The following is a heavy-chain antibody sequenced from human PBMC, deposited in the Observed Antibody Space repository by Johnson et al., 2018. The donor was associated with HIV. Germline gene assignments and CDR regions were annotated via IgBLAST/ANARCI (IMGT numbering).Heavy chain of an antibody. CDR1: GFPFSNAW. V-gene: IGHV3-15*01. J-gene: IGHJ3*02. Sequence: VQLVESGGGLVKPGGSLRLSCAASGFPFSNAWMSWVRQAPGKGLEWVGRIKSKTDGGTTDYAAPVKGRFIISRDDSKNTLYLQMKSLRAEDTAVYYCAKGYSSSWYVAFDIWGQGTMVTVSS. CDR2: IKSKTDGGTT. D-gene: IGHD6-13*01. CDR3: AKGYSSSWYVAFDI.